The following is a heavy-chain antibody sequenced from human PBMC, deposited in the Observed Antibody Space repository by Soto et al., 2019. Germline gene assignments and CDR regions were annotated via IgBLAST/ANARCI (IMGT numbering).Heavy chain of an antibody. CDR3: ARYFLGSRGYYYYYGMDV. D-gene: IGHD3-9*01. J-gene: IGHJ6*02. CDR2: INAGNGNT. V-gene: IGHV1-3*01. Sequence: APAKVSSKASGCTFATSAMRWARLAPGQSRERLGWINAGNGNTKYSQTFPGRVTRPRAPSPSTAYLALRRLTPAEPAGYYCARYFLGSRGYYYYYGMDVWGQGTTVTVS. CDR1: GCTFATSA.